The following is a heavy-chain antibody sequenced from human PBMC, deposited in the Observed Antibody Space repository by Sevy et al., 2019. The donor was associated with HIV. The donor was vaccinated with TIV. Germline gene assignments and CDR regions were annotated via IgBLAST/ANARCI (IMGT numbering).Heavy chain of an antibody. CDR2: ISAYNGNT. J-gene: IGHJ4*02. V-gene: IGHV1-18*01. D-gene: IGHD3-22*01. CDR3: ARDLSSYYYDSSGPGALFDY. CDR1: GYTFTSYG. Sequence: ASVKVSCKASGYTFTSYGISWVRQAPGQGLEWMGWISAYNGNTNYAQKLHGRVTMTTDTSTSTAYMELRSLRSDDTAVYYCARDLSSYYYDSSGPGALFDYWGQGTLVTVSS.